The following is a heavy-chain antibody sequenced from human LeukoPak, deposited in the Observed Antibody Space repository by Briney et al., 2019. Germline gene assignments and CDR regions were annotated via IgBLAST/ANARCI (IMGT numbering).Heavy chain of an antibody. CDR2: ISGSGGST. D-gene: IGHD6-19*01. CDR1: GFTFSSYA. CDR3: ARDRDSSGPIDY. J-gene: IGHJ4*02. Sequence: GGSLRLSCAASGFTFSSYAMSWVRQAPGKGLEWVSAISGSGGSTYYADSVKGRFTISRDNSKNTLYLQMGSLRAEDMAVYYCARDRDSSGPIDYWGQGTLVTVSS. V-gene: IGHV3-23*01.